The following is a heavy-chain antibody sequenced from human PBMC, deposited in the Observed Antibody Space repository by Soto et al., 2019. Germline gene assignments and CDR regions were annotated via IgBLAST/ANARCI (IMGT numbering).Heavy chain of an antibody. V-gene: IGHV3-23*01. CDR1: GFTETSNG. Sequence: EVKLLESGGGLVQPGGPLRLSCDVSGFTETSNGVSWVRQSPGKGLEWVSAISANGQGIWYEDSVRGRFTISRDISRNTVFLQMDSLRAEDTAVYYCAKDRQYPRDYFNYWGQGTRVTVSS. CDR3: AKDRQYPRDYFNY. CDR2: ISANGQGI. D-gene: IGHD4-4*01. J-gene: IGHJ4*02.